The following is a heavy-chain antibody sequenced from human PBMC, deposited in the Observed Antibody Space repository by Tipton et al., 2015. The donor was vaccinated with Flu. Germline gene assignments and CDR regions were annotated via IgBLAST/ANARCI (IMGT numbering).Heavy chain of an antibody. Sequence: QLVQSGAEVKKPGSSVKVSCKASGGTFSSYAISWVRQAPGQGLEWMGGIIPIFDTSDYAQKFQDRVTITADESTGTAYMELSSLRSEDTAVYYCATDVEGIVGATPPYDAFAIWGQGTMVIVSS. V-gene: IGHV1-69*01. CDR2: IIPIFDTS. J-gene: IGHJ3*02. CDR3: ATDVEGIVGATPPYDAFAI. D-gene: IGHD1-26*01. CDR1: GGTFSSYA.